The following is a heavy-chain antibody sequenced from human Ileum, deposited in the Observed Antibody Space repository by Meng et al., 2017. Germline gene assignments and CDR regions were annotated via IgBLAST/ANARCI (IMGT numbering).Heavy chain of an antibody. CDR3: ARHDYGDPTAAFDY. J-gene: IGHJ4*02. V-gene: IGHV4-4*02. Sequence: QVQLQPWGAGLLKPSETLSLPCAVSGASISTSNLWNWVRQPPGKGLEWIGEIHHSGTTNYNPSLKSRVTISLDKSKNQFSLELRSVTAADTAVYYCARHDYGDPTAAFDYWGQGTLVTVSS. CDR2: IHHSGTT. D-gene: IGHD4-17*01. CDR1: GASISTSNL.